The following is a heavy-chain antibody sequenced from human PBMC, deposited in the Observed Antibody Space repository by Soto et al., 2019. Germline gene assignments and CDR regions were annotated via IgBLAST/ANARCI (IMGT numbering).Heavy chain of an antibody. J-gene: IGHJ4*02. CDR2: IIPIFGTT. V-gene: IGHV1-69*12. D-gene: IGHD6-13*01. CDR1: GGTFSNYA. Sequence: QVQLVQSGAEVKKPGSSVKVSCKASGGTFSNYAISWVRQAPGHGLEWMGGIIPIFGTTNYAQRSQGRVTITADESTSTAYKELSSLRSEDTAVYYCARVSSSWYKDYFDYWGQGTLVTVSS. CDR3: ARVSSSWYKDYFDY.